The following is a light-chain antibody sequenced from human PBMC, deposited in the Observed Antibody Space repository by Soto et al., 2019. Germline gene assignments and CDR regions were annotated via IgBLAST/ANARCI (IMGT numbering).Light chain of an antibody. CDR3: QHYQRYPPS. Sequence: DIQMTQSPSSLSASVGDRVTITCRASHPININLVWFQQKPGKAPKSLIYAANNLQSGVPSRFSGSGGGTDFSLTISSLQPEDVATYYCQHYQRYPPSFGGGTKLEIK. V-gene: IGKV1-16*01. CDR2: AAN. J-gene: IGKJ4*01. CDR1: HPININ.